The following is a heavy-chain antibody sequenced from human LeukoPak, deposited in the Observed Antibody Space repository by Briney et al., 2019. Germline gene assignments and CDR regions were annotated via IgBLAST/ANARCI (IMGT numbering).Heavy chain of an antibody. CDR1: EGTFSSYA. J-gene: IGHJ4*02. V-gene: IGHV1-69*01. D-gene: IGHD3-22*01. Sequence: SPKVSCKASEGTFSSYAISWVRQTPGQGLEWMGEIIPIFGTANYAQKFQGRVTITADESTSTAYMELSSLRSEDTAVYYCARVMSPYYYDSSGYLDYWGQGTLVTVSS. CDR3: ARVMSPYYYDSSGYLDY. CDR2: IIPIFGTA.